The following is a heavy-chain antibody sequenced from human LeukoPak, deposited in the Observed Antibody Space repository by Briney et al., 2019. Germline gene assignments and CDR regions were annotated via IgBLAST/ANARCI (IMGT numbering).Heavy chain of an antibody. D-gene: IGHD3-10*01. V-gene: IGHV1-18*01. J-gene: IGHJ3*01. CDR1: GYTFTSYG. Sequence: GASVKVSCKASGYTFTSYGISWVRQAPGQGLEWMGWISAYNGNTNYAQKLQGRVTMTRDMSTSTVYMELSSLRSEDTAVYYCARGMRFGSFSPPWGQGTMVTVSS. CDR2: ISAYNGNT. CDR3: ARGMRFGSFSPP.